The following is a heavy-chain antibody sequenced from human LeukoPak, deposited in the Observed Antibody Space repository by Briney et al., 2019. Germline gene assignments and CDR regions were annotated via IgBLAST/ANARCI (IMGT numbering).Heavy chain of an antibody. CDR2: INPNSGGT. CDR1: GYTFTGYY. CDR3: ARDLGVVVPAAISDWFDP. V-gene: IGHV1-2*02. D-gene: IGHD2-2*01. Sequence: ASVKVSRKASGYTFTGYYMHWVRQAPGQGLEWMGWINPNSGGTNYAHKFQGRVTMTRDTSISTAYMELSRLRSDDTAVYYCARDLGVVVPAAISDWFDPWGQGTLVTVSS. J-gene: IGHJ5*02.